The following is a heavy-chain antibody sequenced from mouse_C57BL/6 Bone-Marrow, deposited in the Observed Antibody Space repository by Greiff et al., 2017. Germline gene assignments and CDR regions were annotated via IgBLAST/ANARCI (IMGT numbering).Heavy chain of an antibody. Sequence: EVQLQQSVAELVRPGASVKLSCTASGFNIKNSYMHWVKQRPDQGLAWIGRIDPANGSTNYAPKFPGQATITADPSSTTAYLQLSSLTSEDTAIYYFARSNYSGSSLCYFDDWGKGTTLTGAS. D-gene: IGHD1-1*01. CDR2: IDPANGST. CDR1: GFNIKNSY. CDR3: ARSNYSGSSLCYFDD. V-gene: IGHV14-3*01. J-gene: IGHJ2*01.